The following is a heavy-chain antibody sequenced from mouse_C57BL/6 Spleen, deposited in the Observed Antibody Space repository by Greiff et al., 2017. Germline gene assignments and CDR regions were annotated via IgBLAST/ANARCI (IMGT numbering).Heavy chain of an antibody. Sequence: QVQLQQPGAELVRPGSSVKLSCKASGYTFTSYWMDWVKQRPGQGLEWIGNIYPSDSETHYNQKFKDKATLTVDKSSSTAYMQLSSLTSEDSAIYYCAKLLRGYWGQGTTLTVAS. CDR3: AKLLRGY. CDR2: IYPSDSET. J-gene: IGHJ2*01. D-gene: IGHD1-1*01. V-gene: IGHV1-61*01. CDR1: GYTFTSYW.